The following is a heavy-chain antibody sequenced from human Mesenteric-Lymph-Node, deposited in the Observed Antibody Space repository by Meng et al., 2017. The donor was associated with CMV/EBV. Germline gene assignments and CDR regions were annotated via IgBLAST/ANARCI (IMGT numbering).Heavy chain of an antibody. J-gene: IGHJ5*02. CDR3: ARESRGGCLLT. Sequence: ASVKVSCKASGYTFTAYGISWVRQAPGQGLEWMGWISNYNGDTNYAQKLHGRVAMTTDTSTSTAYMELRSLRSDDTAVYYCARESRGGCLLTWGQGTLVTVSS. D-gene: IGHD2-21*01. CDR1: GYTFTAYG. V-gene: IGHV1-18*01. CDR2: ISNYNGDT.